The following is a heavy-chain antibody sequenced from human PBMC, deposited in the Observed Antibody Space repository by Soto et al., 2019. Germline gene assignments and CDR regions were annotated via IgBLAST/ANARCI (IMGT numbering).Heavy chain of an antibody. CDR2: ISGSGDST. CDR3: SSRGPGTYFDY. Sequence: EVQLLDSGGGLVQPGGSLRLSCAASGFTFSSYAMNWVRQAPGKGLEWVSVISGSGDSTYYADSVKGRFTISRDNSKSTLYLQMNSLRPEDTAVYYCSSRGPGTYFDYWGQGTLVTVSS. J-gene: IGHJ4*02. CDR1: GFTFSSYA. D-gene: IGHD6-13*01. V-gene: IGHV3-23*01.